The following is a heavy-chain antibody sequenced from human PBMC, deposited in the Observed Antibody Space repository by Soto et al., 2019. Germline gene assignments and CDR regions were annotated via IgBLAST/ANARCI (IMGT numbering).Heavy chain of an antibody. V-gene: IGHV1-46*01. CDR1: GYTFINYY. Sequence: QVQLVQSGAEVKKPGASVKVSCKASGYTFINYYIHWVRQAPGHGLEWMAIINPTGGSTNYAQKFQGRITLTMDTATTTVYMELSSLTCEDAAIYYCASRPAAGDVWGQGTLVTVSS. CDR2: INPTGGST. CDR3: ASRPAAGDV. D-gene: IGHD2-8*02. J-gene: IGHJ4*02.